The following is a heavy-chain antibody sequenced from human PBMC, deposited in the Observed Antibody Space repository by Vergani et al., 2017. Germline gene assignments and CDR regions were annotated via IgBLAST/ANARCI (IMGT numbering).Heavy chain of an antibody. J-gene: IGHJ3*02. D-gene: IGHD3-16*02. CDR1: GFSFNSYW. V-gene: IGHV3-74*02. Sequence: EVQLVESGGGLVKPGGSLRLSCSASGFSFNSYWMHWVRQVPGKGLLWVSRIKSDGSITAYADSVKGRFTISRDNAQNTLYLQMNSLRVEDTALYYCARRSMITFGGVIAPGAFDIWGQGTMVTVSS. CDR3: ARRSMITFGGVIAPGAFDI. CDR2: IKSDGSIT.